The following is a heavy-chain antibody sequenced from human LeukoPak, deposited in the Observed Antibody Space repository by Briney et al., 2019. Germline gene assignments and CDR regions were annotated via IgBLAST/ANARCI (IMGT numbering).Heavy chain of an antibody. D-gene: IGHD3-3*01. CDR1: GFTFSSYA. CDR2: ISGSAGST. V-gene: IGHV3-23*01. CDR3: AKFGWKHYDFWSGYYYFDY. Sequence: GGSLRLSCAASGFTFSSYAMSWVRQAPGKGLEWVSGISGSAGSTYYADSVKGRFTISRDNSKNTLYLQMNSLRAEDTAIYYCAKFGWKHYDFWSGYYYFDYWGQGTLVTVSS. J-gene: IGHJ4*02.